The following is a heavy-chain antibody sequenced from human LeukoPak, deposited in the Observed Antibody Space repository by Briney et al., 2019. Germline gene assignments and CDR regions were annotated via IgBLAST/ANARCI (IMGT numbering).Heavy chain of an antibody. CDR3: AKDLILWFGEVRYYFDY. V-gene: IGHV3-53*01. Sequence: GGSLRLSCAASGFTFSSNFMSWVRQAPGRGLEWVSVIYSGGRTDYADSVKGRFTISRDNSKNTLYLQMNSLRAEDTAVYYCAKDLILWFGEVRYYFDYWGQGTLVTVSS. CDR1: GFTFSSNF. D-gene: IGHD3-10*01. CDR2: IYSGGRT. J-gene: IGHJ4*02.